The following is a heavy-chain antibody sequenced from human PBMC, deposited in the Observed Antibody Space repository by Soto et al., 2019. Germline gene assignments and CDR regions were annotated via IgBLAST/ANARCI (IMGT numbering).Heavy chain of an antibody. V-gene: IGHV3-30-3*01. J-gene: IGHJ4*02. CDR1: GFTFSSYA. CDR3: ARDLYYYDSSGYPDY. D-gene: IGHD3-22*01. Sequence: QVQLVESGGGVVQPGRSLRLSCAASGFTFSSYAMHWVRQAPGKGLEWVAVISYDGSNKYYADSVKGRFTISRDNSKNTLYLQRNSLRAEDTAVYYCARDLYYYDSSGYPDYWGQGTLVTVSS. CDR2: ISYDGSNK.